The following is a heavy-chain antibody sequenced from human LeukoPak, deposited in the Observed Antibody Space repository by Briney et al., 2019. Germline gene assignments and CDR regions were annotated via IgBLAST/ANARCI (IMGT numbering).Heavy chain of an antibody. J-gene: IGHJ3*02. D-gene: IGHD6-13*01. CDR1: GYSFTSYW. V-gene: IGHV5-51*01. CDR2: IYPGDSDT. Sequence: GESLKISCKGSGYSFTSYWIGWVRQMPGKGLEWMGIIYPGDSDTRYSPSFQGQVTISADKSISTAYLQWSSLKASDTAMYYCARRTIAAAGYDAFDIWGQGTMVTVSS. CDR3: ARRTIAAAGYDAFDI.